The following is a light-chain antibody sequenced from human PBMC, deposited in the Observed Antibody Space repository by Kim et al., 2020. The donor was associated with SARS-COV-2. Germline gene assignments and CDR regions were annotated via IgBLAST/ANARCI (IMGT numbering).Light chain of an antibody. V-gene: IGLV9-49*01. CDR2: VGTGGIVG. CDR3: GADHGSGSNFVSYV. CDR1: SGYSNYK. J-gene: IGLJ1*01. Sequence: QPVLTQPPSASASLGASATLTCTLSSGYSNYKVDWYQQRPGKGPRFVMRVGTGGIVGSKGDGIPDRFSVLGSGLNRYLTIKNIQEEDESDYHCGADHGSGSNFVSYVFGTGTKVTVL.